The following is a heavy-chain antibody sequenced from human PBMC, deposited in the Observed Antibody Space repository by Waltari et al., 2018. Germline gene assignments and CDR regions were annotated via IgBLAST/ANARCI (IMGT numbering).Heavy chain of an antibody. D-gene: IGHD3-16*02. CDR3: AKVEGGIVTRYYALDI. Sequence: EVKLLESGGGLVQPGGSWRRSCAAPGLTCGNCVLGRVRQAPGNGLDGISCISRSSSSTYYADSVKGLFTISRDNSKNTLYLQMNSLRVDDTAVYFCAKVEGGIVTRYYALDIWGQGTMVTVSS. CDR2: ISRSSSST. CDR1: GLTCGNCV. V-gene: IGHV3-23*01. J-gene: IGHJ3*02.